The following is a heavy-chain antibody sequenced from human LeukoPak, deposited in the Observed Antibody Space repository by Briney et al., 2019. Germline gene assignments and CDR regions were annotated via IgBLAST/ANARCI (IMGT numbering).Heavy chain of an antibody. Sequence: PGGSLRLSCATSGFSFRNYGMHWVRQAPGKGLEWVAVIWFDGSNKYYADSVKGRFTISRDNSKNTLYLQMDSLSPEDTAVYYCEAGVYFFDYWGQGTLVTVSS. D-gene: IGHD6-19*01. CDR1: GFSFRNYG. V-gene: IGHV3-33*01. CDR2: IWFDGSNK. CDR3: EAGVYFFDY. J-gene: IGHJ4*02.